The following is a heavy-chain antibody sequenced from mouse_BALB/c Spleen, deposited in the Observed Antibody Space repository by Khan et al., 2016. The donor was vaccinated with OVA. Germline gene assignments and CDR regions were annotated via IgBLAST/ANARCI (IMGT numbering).Heavy chain of an antibody. CDR2: IDPANGNT. D-gene: IGHD1-1*01. CDR1: GFNIKDTY. CDR3: ARRRNYYSSRDN. V-gene: IGHV14-3*02. Sequence: VQLKQSGAELVKPGASVKLSCTASGFNIKDTYMHWVKQRPEQGLEWIGRIDPANGNTKYDPKFQGKATITADTSSNTAYLQLSSLTSEDTSVYYCARRRNYYSSRDNWGRGTTHTVAS. J-gene: IGHJ2*01.